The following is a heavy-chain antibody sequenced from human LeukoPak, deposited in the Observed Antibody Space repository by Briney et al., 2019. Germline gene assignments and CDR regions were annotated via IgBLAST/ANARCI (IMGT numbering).Heavy chain of an antibody. Sequence: GGSLRLSCAASGFTFSSYGMHWVRQAPGKGLEWVAVISYDGSNKYYADSVKGRFTISRDNSKNTLYLQMNSLRAEDTAVYYCAKGKWLRLPSSIDYWAREPWSPSPQ. D-gene: IGHD5-12*01. CDR3: AKGKWLRLPSSIDY. CDR2: ISYDGSNK. J-gene: IGHJ4*02. CDR1: GFTFSSYG. V-gene: IGHV3-30*18.